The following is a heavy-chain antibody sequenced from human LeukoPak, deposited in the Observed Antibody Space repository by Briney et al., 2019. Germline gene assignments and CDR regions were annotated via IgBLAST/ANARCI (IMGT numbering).Heavy chain of an antibody. D-gene: IGHD5-12*01. J-gene: IGHJ4*02. Sequence: SETLSLTCAVYGGSFSGYYWSWIRQPPGKGLEWIGEINHSGSTNYNPSLKSRVTIPVDTSKNQFSLKLSSVTAADTAVYYCARGWVATSPPYFDYWGQGTLVTVSS. CDR2: INHSGST. CDR1: GGSFSGYY. V-gene: IGHV4-34*01. CDR3: ARGWVATSPPYFDY.